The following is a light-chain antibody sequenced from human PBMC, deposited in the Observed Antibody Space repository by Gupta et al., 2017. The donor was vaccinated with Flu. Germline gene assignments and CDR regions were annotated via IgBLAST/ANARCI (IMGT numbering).Light chain of an antibody. CDR3: CSFGYTRA. Sequence: GQSSTSTCTGTNSDVGRYKYVSWYQHHPGKAPKLVIFEVNNRPSGVSNRFSGSKSGNTASLTISGLQPEDEADYYCCSFGYTRAFGGGTKLTVL. V-gene: IGLV2-14*01. CDR1: NSDVGRYKY. CDR2: EVN. J-gene: IGLJ2*01.